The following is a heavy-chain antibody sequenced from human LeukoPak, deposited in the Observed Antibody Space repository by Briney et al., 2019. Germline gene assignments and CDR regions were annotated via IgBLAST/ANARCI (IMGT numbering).Heavy chain of an antibody. CDR2: IYPDDSDT. D-gene: IGHD1-26*01. V-gene: IGHV5-51*01. J-gene: IGHJ4*02. CDR3: ARRVGGFDY. CDR1: GYSFTRYW. Sequence: GESLKISCKGSGYSFTRYWIAWVRQMPGKGLEWMGIIYPDDSDTIYSPSFQGQGTFSADKSISTAYLQWSSLKAGDSAIYYCARRVGGFDYWGQGTLVTVSS.